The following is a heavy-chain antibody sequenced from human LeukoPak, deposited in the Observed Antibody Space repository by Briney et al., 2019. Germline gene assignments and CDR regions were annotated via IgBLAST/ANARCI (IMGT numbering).Heavy chain of an antibody. D-gene: IGHD3-9*01. Sequence: PGGSLRLSCAASGFTVSSNYMSWVRQAPGKGLEWVSVIYSGGSTYYADSVKGRFTISRDNSKNTLYLQMNSLRAEDTAVYYCARVRSHYFDWLLGGYYFDYWGQGTLVTVSS. CDR3: ARVRSHYFDWLLGGYYFDY. J-gene: IGHJ4*02. CDR2: IYSGGST. V-gene: IGHV3-53*01. CDR1: GFTVSSNY.